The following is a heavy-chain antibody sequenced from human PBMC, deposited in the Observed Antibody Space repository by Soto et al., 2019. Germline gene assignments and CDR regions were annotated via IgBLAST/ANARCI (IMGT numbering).Heavy chain of an antibody. J-gene: IGHJ5*01. CDR2: MNPNSGGT. V-gene: IGHV1-2*02. D-gene: IGHD6-13*01. Sequence: QVQLVQSGAEVKKPGASVKVSCKASGYTFTSYDINWVRQATGQGLEWMGWMNPNSGGTTYAQKFQSRATMTRDTSISTTYMDLSRLSSADTAVYYCATLVIAADGIDSWSQGTLVTVSS. CDR1: GYTFTSYD. CDR3: ATLVIAADGIDS.